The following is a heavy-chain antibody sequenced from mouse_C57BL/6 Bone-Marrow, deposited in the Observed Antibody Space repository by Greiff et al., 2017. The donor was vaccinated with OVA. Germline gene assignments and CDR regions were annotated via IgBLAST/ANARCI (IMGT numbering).Heavy chain of an antibody. Sequence: EVQGVESGAELVRPGASVKLSCTASGFTIKDYYMHWVKQRPEQGLEWIGRIDPEDGDTEYAPKFQGKATMTEDTTSNTAYLPLSSLTSEDTAVYYCTSIYYEYGGFAYWGQGTLVTVSA. D-gene: IGHD2-4*01. V-gene: IGHV14-1*01. J-gene: IGHJ3*01. CDR2: IDPEDGDT. CDR1: GFTIKDYY. CDR3: TSIYYEYGGFAY.